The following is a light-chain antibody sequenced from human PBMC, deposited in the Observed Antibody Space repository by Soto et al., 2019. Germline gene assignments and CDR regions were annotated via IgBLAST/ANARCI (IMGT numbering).Light chain of an antibody. Sequence: EIEMTQSPATLSLAPGERVTLSCRASESVSTNLAWYQQKAGQAPRLLIYAASTRATGIPARFSGSGSGTDFTLTISRLEPEDFAVYYCQQYVTSPLTFGGGTKVDIK. J-gene: IGKJ4*01. CDR1: ESVSTN. V-gene: IGKV3-15*01. CDR2: AAS. CDR3: QQYVTSPLT.